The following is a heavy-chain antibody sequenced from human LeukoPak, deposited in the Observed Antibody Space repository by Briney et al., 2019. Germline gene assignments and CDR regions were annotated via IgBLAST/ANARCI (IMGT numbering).Heavy chain of an antibody. CDR3: AKGPNFGSWRAVHY. CDR2: ISSDGVT. J-gene: IGHJ4*02. CDR1: EFNFDNYD. V-gene: IGHV3-23*01. Sequence: GGSLRLSCAASEFNFDNYDMSWVRQILEKGLEWVSSISSDGVTFYADSVKGRFTMSRDKSRKTLYLQMNSLRTDDTATYYCAKGPNFGSWRAVHYWGQGNLVTVSP. D-gene: IGHD3-10*01.